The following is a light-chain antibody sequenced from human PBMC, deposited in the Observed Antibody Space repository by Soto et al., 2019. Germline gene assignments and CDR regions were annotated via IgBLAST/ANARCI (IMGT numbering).Light chain of an antibody. V-gene: IGKV3-15*01. CDR2: GAS. J-gene: IGKJ1*01. CDR1: QSVRNN. Sequence: EVVLTQSPTTLSLSPGHSATLSCRASQSVRNNLAWFQRTHGQAPRILISGASTRDTGIPARFSGGGSGTEFTLPISSLQSEDFEIYFCQQYNNWPWTFGQGTKVDIK. CDR3: QQYNNWPWT.